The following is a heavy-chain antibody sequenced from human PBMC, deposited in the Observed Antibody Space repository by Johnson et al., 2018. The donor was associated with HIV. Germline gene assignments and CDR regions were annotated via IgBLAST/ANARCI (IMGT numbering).Heavy chain of an antibody. D-gene: IGHD4-17*01. Sequence: EVQLVESGGGLVQPGGSLRLSCAASGFTVSSNYMNWVRQAPGKGLEWVSVIYSGGRTYYADSVKGRFTISRDNSKNTLYLQMNSLRAEDTAVYYCARVRPNPTVTTRGAAFDIWGQGTMVTVSS. V-gene: IGHV3-66*01. CDR1: GFTVSSNY. CDR3: ARVRPNPTVTTRGAAFDI. J-gene: IGHJ3*02. CDR2: IYSGGRT.